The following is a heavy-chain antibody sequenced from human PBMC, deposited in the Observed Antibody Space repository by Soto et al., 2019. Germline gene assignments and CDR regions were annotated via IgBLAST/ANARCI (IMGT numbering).Heavy chain of an antibody. CDR1: GGTLNTYT. CDR3: ARDVTAMEALYYYAT. D-gene: IGHD5-18*01. V-gene: IGHV1-69*08. CDR2: ILPFLGTT. Sequence: QLQLVQSGAAVKKPGSSVKVSCKASGGTLNTYTISWVRQAPGQGLEWMGSILPFLGTTNYARKFQGRVTINADQSTSTMELSSLRSEDTAVYFCARDVTAMEALYYYATWGQGTLVTVSS. J-gene: IGHJ4*02.